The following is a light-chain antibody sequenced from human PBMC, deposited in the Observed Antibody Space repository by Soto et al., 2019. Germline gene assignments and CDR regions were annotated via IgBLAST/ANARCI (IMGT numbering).Light chain of an antibody. CDR3: LQDYNYPRT. CDR2: RAS. J-gene: IGKJ1*01. V-gene: IGKV1-5*03. CDR1: QSISSW. Sequence: LQITQSPSTPSASLGEQVTITCRASQSISSWLAWYQQKPGKAPKLLIYRASSLESGVPSRFSGSGSGSDFTLAISSLQPEDFATYYCLQDYNYPRTFGQGTKV.